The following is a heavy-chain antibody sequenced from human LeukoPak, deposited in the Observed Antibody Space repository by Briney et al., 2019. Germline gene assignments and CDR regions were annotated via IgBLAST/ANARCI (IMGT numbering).Heavy chain of an antibody. CDR3: VRDLGGRSGH. CDR2: ISGSGDNT. V-gene: IGHV3-23*01. CDR1: GLTFSSYA. D-gene: IGHD1-26*01. Sequence: PGGSLRLSCAASGLTFSSYAMSWVRQAPGKGLEWVSGISGSGDNTYYADSVKGRFTISRDNSKNTLYVQVNSLGTEDTAVYYCVRDLGGRSGHWGQGTLVTVSS. J-gene: IGHJ4*02.